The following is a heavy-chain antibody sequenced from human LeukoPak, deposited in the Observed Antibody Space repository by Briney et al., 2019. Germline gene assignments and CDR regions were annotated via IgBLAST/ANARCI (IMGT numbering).Heavy chain of an antibody. V-gene: IGHV5-51*01. J-gene: IGHJ3*02. CDR2: IYPGDSDT. CDR3: ARHKQWQLIHDAFDI. CDR1: GYSFTSYW. Sequence: GESLQISCKGSGYSFTSYWIGWVRQMPGKGLEWMGIIYPGDSDTRYSPSFQGQVTISADKSISTAYLQWSSLKASDTAMYYCARHKQWQLIHDAFDIWGQGTMVTVSS. D-gene: IGHD6-19*01.